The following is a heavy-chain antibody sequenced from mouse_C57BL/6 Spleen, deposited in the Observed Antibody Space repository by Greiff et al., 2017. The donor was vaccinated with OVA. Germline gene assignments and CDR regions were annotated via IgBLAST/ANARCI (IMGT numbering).Heavy chain of an antibody. Sequence: DVKLVESGGGLVKPGGSLKLSCAASGFTFSSYAMSWVRQTPEKRLEWVATISDGGSYTYYPDNVKGRFTISRDNAKNNLYLQMSHLKSEDTAMYYCARGGYGSSSYAMDDWGQGTSVTVSS. V-gene: IGHV5-4*03. CDR3: ARGGYGSSSYAMDD. CDR1: GFTFSSYA. D-gene: IGHD1-1*01. CDR2: ISDGGSYT. J-gene: IGHJ4*01.